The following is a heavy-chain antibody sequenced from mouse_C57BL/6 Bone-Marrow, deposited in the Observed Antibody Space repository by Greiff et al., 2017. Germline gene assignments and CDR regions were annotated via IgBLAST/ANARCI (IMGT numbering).Heavy chain of an antibody. CDR3: TRGYYGEDWFAY. V-gene: IGHV1-15*01. Sequence: QVQLQQSGAELVRPGASVTLSCKASGYTFTDYAMPWVKQTPVHGLEWIGAIDPETGGTAYNQKFKGKAILTADKAYSTAYMELRSLTSEDSAVYYCTRGYYGEDWFAYWGQGTLVTVSA. J-gene: IGHJ3*01. CDR1: GYTFTDYA. CDR2: IDPETGGT. D-gene: IGHD1-1*01.